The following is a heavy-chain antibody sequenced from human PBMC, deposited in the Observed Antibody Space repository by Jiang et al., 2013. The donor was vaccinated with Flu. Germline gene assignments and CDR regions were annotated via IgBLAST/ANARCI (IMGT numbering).Heavy chain of an antibody. J-gene: IGHJ4*02. CDR3: ARGSAYSSVAGFDY. D-gene: IGHD6-19*01. CDR2: ISSSSSYI. CDR1: GFTFSSYS. Sequence: VQLVESGGGLVKPGGSLRLSCAASGFTFSSYSMNWVRQAPGKGLEWVSSISSSSSYIYYADSVKGRFTISRDNAKNSLYLQMNSLRAEDTAVYYCARGSAYSSVAGFDYWAREPWSPSPQ. V-gene: IGHV3-21*01.